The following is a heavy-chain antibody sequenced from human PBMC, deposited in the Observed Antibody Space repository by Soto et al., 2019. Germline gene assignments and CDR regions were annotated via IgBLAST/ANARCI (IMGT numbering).Heavy chain of an antibody. D-gene: IGHD3-10*01. CDR3: ARGSETNFFAY. CDR1: GGSISSGGYY. Sequence: SETLSLTCTVSGGSISSGGYYWSWIRQHPGKGLEWIGYIYDSGSTYYNPSLESRVTISVDTSKNQFSLKLTSVTAADTAVYFCARGSETNFFAYWGQGILVTVSS. V-gene: IGHV4-31*03. CDR2: IYDSGST. J-gene: IGHJ4*02.